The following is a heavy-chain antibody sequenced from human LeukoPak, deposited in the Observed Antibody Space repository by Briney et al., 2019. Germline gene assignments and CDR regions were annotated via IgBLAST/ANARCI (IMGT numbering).Heavy chain of an antibody. CDR1: GGTFSSYA. D-gene: IGHD6-13*01. CDR2: IIPIFGTA. Sequence: SVKVSCKASGGTFSSYAISWVRQAPGQGFEWMGGIIPIFGTANYAQKFQGRVTITADESTSTAYMELSSLGSEDTAVYYCAIDTGSSWFSFFDYWGQGTLVTVSS. J-gene: IGHJ4*02. V-gene: IGHV1-69*13. CDR3: AIDTGSSWFSFFDY.